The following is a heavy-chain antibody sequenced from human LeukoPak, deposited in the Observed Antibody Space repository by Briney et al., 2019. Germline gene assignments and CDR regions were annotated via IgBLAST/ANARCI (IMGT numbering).Heavy chain of an antibody. CDR2: ISYDGSNK. Sequence: GGSLRLSCVASGFTFSSYGIHWVRQAPGKGLEWVAVISYDGSNKYYSDSVKGRFTISRDNSKNTLYLQVNSLRAEDTAVYYCAKDPSMRWLQFSYFDYWGQGTLVTVSS. D-gene: IGHD5-24*01. V-gene: IGHV3-30*18. CDR3: AKDPSMRWLQFSYFDY. J-gene: IGHJ4*02. CDR1: GFTFSSYG.